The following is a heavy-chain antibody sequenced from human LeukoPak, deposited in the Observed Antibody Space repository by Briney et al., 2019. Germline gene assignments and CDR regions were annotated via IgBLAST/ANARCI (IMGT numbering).Heavy chain of an antibody. CDR3: WVTTFDY. CDR1: GFTFSSYG. V-gene: IGHV3-30*03. CDR2: ISYDGSNK. J-gene: IGHJ4*02. Sequence: GGSLRLSCAASGFTFSSYGMHWVRQAPGKGLEWVAVISYDGSNKYYADSVKGRFTISRDNSKNTLYLQMNSLRAEDTAVYYCWVTTFDYWGQGTLVTVSS. D-gene: IGHD4-17*01.